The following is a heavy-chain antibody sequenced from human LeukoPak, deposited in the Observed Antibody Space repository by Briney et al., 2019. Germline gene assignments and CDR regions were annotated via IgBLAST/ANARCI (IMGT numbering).Heavy chain of an antibody. Sequence: PSETLSLTCTVSGGSISSSSYYWGWIRQPPGKGLEWIGSIYYSGSTYYNPSLKSRVTISVDTSKNQFSLKLSSVTAADTAVYYCARARLHHTYGSGTNFDYWGQGTLVTVSS. CDR2: IYYSGST. V-gene: IGHV4-39*02. CDR1: GGSISSSSYY. CDR3: ARARLHHTYGSGTNFDY. J-gene: IGHJ4*02. D-gene: IGHD3-10*01.